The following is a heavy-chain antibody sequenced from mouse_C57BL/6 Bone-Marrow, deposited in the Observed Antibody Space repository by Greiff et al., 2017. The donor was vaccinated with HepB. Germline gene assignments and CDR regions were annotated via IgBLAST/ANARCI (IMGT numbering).Heavy chain of an antibody. CDR1: GYTFTDYY. CDR3: ARGVVAFDY. D-gene: IGHD1-1*01. CDR2: INPYNDGT. Sequence: EVKLVESGPVLVKPGASVKMSCKASGYTFTDYYMNWVKQSHGKSLEWIGVINPYNDGTSYNQKFKGKATLTVDKSSSTAYMELNSLTSEDSAVYYCARGVVAFDYWGQGTTLTVSS. J-gene: IGHJ2*01. V-gene: IGHV1-19*01.